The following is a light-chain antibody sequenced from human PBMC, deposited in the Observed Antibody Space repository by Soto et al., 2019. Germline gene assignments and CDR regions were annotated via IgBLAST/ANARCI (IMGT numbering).Light chain of an antibody. CDR3: QQYNSYSRLT. Sequence: DIQMTQSPSTLSASVGDRVTITCRASQSISSWLAWYQQKPGKAPKLLIYDASSLESGVPSRLSGSGSGTEFTLIISSLQPDDFATYYCQQYNSYSRLTFGGGTKVEIK. CDR1: QSISSW. J-gene: IGKJ4*01. V-gene: IGKV1-5*01. CDR2: DAS.